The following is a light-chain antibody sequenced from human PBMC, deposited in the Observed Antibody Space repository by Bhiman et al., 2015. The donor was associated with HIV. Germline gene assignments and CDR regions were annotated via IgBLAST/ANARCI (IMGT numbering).Light chain of an antibody. CDR1: KIGSKS. V-gene: IGLV3-21*01. Sequence: SYELTQPPSVSVAPGKTARITCGGNKIGSKSVHWYQQKPGQAPVLVIYYDSDRPSGIPERFSGSNSGNTATLTISRVEAGDEANYYCQVWEIISDQGVFGGGTKLTVL. CDR3: QVWEIISDQGV. CDR2: YDS. J-gene: IGLJ3*02.